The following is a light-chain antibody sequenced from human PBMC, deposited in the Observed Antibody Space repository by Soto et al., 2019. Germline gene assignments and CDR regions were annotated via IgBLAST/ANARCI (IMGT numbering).Light chain of an antibody. J-gene: IGKJ1*01. CDR3: QHYNSYSEA. CDR2: DAS. CDR1: QSISDS. Sequence: DIQMTQSPSTLSASVGDRVTITCRASQSISDSLAWYQQKPGKVPDLLISDASSLERGVPSRFSGSGSGTEFTLTISSMQPDDFATYYCQHYNSYSEAFGQGTKVELK. V-gene: IGKV1-5*01.